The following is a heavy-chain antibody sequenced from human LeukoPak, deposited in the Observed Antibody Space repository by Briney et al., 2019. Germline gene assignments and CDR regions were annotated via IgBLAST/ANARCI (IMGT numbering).Heavy chain of an antibody. CDR3: ARDWNWGFDY. CDR2: IKQDGNEK. D-gene: IGHD7-27*01. Sequence: PGGSLRLCCAASGFTVRTYWMSWVRQAPGKGLEWVATIKQDGNEKYYVDSVKGRFTISRDNAKNSLYLQMNSLRADDTAVYYCARDWNWGFDYWGQGTLVTVSS. CDR1: GFTVRTYW. J-gene: IGHJ4*02. V-gene: IGHV3-7*05.